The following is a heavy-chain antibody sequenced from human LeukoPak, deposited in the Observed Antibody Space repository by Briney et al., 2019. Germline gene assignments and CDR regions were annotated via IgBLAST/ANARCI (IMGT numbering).Heavy chain of an antibody. Sequence: PGGSLRLSCAASGFTFSSYGMHWVRQAPGKGLEWVAVIPYDGSNKYYADSVKGRFTISRDNSKNTLYLQMNSLRAEDTAVYYCAKLVSGTSEGVDYYGMDVWGQGTTVTVSS. J-gene: IGHJ6*02. D-gene: IGHD2-15*01. CDR1: GFTFSSYG. CDR2: IPYDGSNK. CDR3: AKLVSGTSEGVDYYGMDV. V-gene: IGHV3-30*18.